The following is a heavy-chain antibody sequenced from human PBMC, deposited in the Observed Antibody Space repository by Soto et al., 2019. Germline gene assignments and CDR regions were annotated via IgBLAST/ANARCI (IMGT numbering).Heavy chain of an antibody. V-gene: IGHV5-10-1*01. CDR3: ARLGGHGARGHYFEY. D-gene: IGHD3-16*01. CDR2: IDPSDSYT. Sequence: EVQLVQSGAEVKKPGESLRISCKGSGYSFTSYWISWVRQMPGKGLEWMGRIDPSDSYTNYSPYFQGHVTISADKSIGTAYLQGSSLKASDTAGYCCARLGGHGARGHYFEYWGQGTLVTVSS. J-gene: IGHJ4*02. CDR1: GYSFTSYW.